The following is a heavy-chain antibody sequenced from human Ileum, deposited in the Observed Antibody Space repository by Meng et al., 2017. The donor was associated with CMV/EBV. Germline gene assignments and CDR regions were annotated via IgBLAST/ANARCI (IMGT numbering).Heavy chain of an antibody. CDR3: ASAPSGLGFTEATN. D-gene: IGHD3-10*01. CDR1: GLSFSSSW. CDR2: IPSAGGEP. Sequence: GESLKISCVASGLSFSSSWMHWVRQSPGKGLLWVSCIPSAGGEPRYADSVKGRFTISGDNGKNTVFLHMDSLRDDDTGVYYCASAPSGLGFTEATNWGQGTLVTVSS. J-gene: IGHJ1*01. V-gene: IGHV3-74*01.